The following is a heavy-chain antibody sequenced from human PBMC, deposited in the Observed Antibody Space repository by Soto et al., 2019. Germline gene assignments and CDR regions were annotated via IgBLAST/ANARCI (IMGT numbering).Heavy chain of an antibody. Sequence: EVQLLESGGGLVQPGGSLRLSCAASGFTFSTYDMSWVRQAPGKGLEWVSTINTSGGSTYYADSVKGRFTISRDNSKNTLSVQMNSLRAEDTALYYCAKGGWNDVWGQGTLVTVSS. D-gene: IGHD1-1*01. CDR2: INTSGGST. CDR1: GFTFSTYD. CDR3: AKGGWNDV. V-gene: IGHV3-23*01. J-gene: IGHJ4*02.